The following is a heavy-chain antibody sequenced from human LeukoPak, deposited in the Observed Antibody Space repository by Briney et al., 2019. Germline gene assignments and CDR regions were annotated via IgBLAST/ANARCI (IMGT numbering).Heavy chain of an antibody. D-gene: IGHD1-26*01. V-gene: IGHV4-59*01. CDR2: ISYSGGT. J-gene: IGHJ4*02. CDR3: ARAFSGSYFDY. Sequence: QVQLQESGPGLVKPSETLSLTCTVSDGSISNYSWSWIRQPPGKGLEWIGYISYSGGTNYNPSLKSRVTISVDTSKNQFSLKLRSVTATDTAVYYCARAFSGSYFDYWGQGTLVTISS. CDR1: DGSISNYS.